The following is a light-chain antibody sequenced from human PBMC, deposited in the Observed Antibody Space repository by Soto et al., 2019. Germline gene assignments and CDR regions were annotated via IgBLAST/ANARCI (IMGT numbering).Light chain of an antibody. CDR3: QQYHSYSWT. V-gene: IGKV1-9*01. Sequence: IHLTHSPSFLSASVVYTVTITFLASQGISTYLAWYQQKPGKAPKNLIYDASTLESGVPSRFSGSESGTEFTLTISSLQPDDFATYYCQQYHSYSWTFGQGTRLENK. J-gene: IGKJ5*01. CDR2: DAS. CDR1: QGISTY.